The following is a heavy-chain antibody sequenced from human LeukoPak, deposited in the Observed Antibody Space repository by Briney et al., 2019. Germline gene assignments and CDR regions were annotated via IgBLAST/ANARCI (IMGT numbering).Heavy chain of an antibody. CDR1: GGSISSYY. CDR2: IYYSGST. J-gene: IGHJ1*01. CDR3: ARDLGYCSGGSCYSGYFQH. D-gene: IGHD2-15*01. V-gene: IGHV4-59*01. Sequence: SETLSLTCTVSGGSISSYYWSWIRQPPGKGLELIGYIYYSGSTNYNPSLKSRVTISVDTSKNHFSLKLSSVTAADTAVYYCARDLGYCSGGSCYSGYFQHWGQGTLVTVSS.